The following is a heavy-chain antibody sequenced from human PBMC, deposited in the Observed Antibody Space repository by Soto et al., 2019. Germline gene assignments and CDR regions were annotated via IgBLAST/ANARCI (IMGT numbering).Heavy chain of an antibody. V-gene: IGHV2-5*02. J-gene: IGHJ4*02. CDR1: GFSLSTSGVG. CDR3: AHSQTYYDFWSGQDFDY. D-gene: IGHD3-3*01. Sequence: QITLKESGPTLVKPTQTLTLTCTFSGFSLSTSGVGVGWIRQPPGKALEWLALIYWDDDKRYSPSLKSRLTITKDPSKNQVVLTMTNMDPVDTATYYCAHSQTYYDFWSGQDFDYWGQGTLVTVSS. CDR2: IYWDDDK.